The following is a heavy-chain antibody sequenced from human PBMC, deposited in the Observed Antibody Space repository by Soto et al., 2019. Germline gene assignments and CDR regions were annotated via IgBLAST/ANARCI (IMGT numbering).Heavy chain of an antibody. Sequence: GASVKVSCKASGYTFTSYYMHWVRQAPGQGLEWMGIINPSGGSTSYAQKFQGRVTMTRDTSTSTVYMEKSSLRSEDTSVYFCARVAVFDYYGSAYAFDIWGQGTMVTVSS. CDR1: GYTFTSYY. CDR3: ARVAVFDYYGSAYAFDI. CDR2: INPSGGST. J-gene: IGHJ3*02. D-gene: IGHD3-10*01. V-gene: IGHV1-46*01.